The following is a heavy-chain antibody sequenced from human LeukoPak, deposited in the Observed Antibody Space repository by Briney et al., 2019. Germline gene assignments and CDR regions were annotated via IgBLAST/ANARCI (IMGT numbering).Heavy chain of an antibody. V-gene: IGHV1-69*04. CDR1: GGTFGSYA. CDR2: IIPIFGIA. D-gene: IGHD2-2*01. CDR3: ARDICSSTGCYEDY. Sequence: ASVKVSCKASGGTFGSYAISWVRQAPGQGLEWMGRIIPIFGIANYAQKFQGRVTITADKSTSTAYMELSSLRSEDTAVYYCARDICSSTGCYEDYWGQGTLVTVSS. J-gene: IGHJ4*02.